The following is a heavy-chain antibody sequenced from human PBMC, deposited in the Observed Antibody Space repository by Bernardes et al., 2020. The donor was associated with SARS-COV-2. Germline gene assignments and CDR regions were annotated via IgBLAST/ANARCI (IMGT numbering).Heavy chain of an antibody. J-gene: IGHJ2*01. CDR2: IGKSGPDI. Sequence: VGSLILSCAASGFSFSDSYMSWGRQAPGTGLEWLSYIGKSGPDIQYADSVKGRFTISRDNAKNLLYLQMDSLSAEDTAMYYCARTARGGELWGRGTLVTVSS. V-gene: IGHV3-11*01. CDR3: ARTARGGEL. D-gene: IGHD2-21*01. CDR1: GFSFSDSY.